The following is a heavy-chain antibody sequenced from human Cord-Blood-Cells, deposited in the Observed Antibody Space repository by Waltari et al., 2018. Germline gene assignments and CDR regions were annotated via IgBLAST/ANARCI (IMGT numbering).Heavy chain of an antibody. J-gene: IGHJ6*02. Sequence: QVQLVQSGAEVKKPGSSVKVSCKASGGTFSSYAISWVRPAPGQGLEWMGGIIPIFGTANYAQKFQGRVTITADESTSTAYMELSSLRSEDTAVYYCARVGYGGNSVVYYYYGMDVWGQGTTVTVSS. D-gene: IGHD4-17*01. CDR3: ARVGYGGNSVVYYYYGMDV. CDR2: IIPIFGTA. CDR1: GGTFSSYA. V-gene: IGHV1-69*01.